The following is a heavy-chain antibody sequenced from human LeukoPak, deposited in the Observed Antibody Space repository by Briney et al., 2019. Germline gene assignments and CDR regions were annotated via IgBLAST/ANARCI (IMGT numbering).Heavy chain of an antibody. Sequence: GGSLRLSCAASGFTFSSYGMHWVRQAPGKGLEWVAVISYDGSNKYYADSVKGRFTISRDNSKNTLYLQMNSLRAEDTAVYYCAKEVLEWLLYEAYNWFDPWGQGTLVTVSS. D-gene: IGHD3-3*01. CDR1: GFTFSSYG. J-gene: IGHJ5*02. CDR2: ISYDGSNK. CDR3: AKEVLEWLLYEAYNWFDP. V-gene: IGHV3-30*18.